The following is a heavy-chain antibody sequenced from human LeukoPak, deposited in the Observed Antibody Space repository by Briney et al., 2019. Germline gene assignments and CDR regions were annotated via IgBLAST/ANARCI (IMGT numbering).Heavy chain of an antibody. V-gene: IGHV3-30*04. CDR2: ISYDGSNK. CDR3: ARDRSWLRIGSAFDI. CDR1: GFTFSSYA. D-gene: IGHD5-12*01. J-gene: IGHJ3*02. Sequence: PGGSLRLSCAASGFTFSSYAMHWVRQAPGKGLEWVALISYDGSNKYYADSVKGRFTISRDNSKNTLYLQINSLRAEDTAVYYCARDRSWLRIGSAFDIWGQGTMVTVSS.